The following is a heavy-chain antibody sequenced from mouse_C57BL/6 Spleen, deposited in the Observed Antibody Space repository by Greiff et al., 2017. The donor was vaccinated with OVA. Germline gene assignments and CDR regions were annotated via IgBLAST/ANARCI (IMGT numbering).Heavy chain of an antibody. CDR2: IHPNGGST. CDR3: ARGGRHMKSRVCYAMDY. CDR1: GYTFTSYW. J-gene: IGHJ4*01. D-gene: IGHD1-1*02. V-gene: IGHV1-64*01. Sequence: QVQLKQPGAELVKPGASVKLSCKASGYTFTSYWMHWVKQRPGQGLEWIGMIHPNGGSTNYNEKFKSKATLTVDKSSSTAYMQLSSLTSEDSAVFYCARGGRHMKSRVCYAMDYWGQGTSVTVSS.